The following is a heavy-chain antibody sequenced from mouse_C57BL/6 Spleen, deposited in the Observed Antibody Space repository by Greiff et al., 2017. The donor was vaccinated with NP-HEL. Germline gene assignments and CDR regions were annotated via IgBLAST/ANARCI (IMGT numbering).Heavy chain of an antibody. V-gene: IGHV1-18*01. CDR2: INPNNGGT. Sequence: EVQLQQSGPELVKPGASVKIPCKASGYTFTDYNMDWVKQSHGKSLEWIGDINPNNGGTFYNQKVKGKATLTVDKSSSTAYMGRRSLTSEDTAVYYCAREIGLDSSGYWFAYWGQGTLVTVSA. CDR1: GYTFTDYN. CDR3: AREIGLDSSGYWFAY. J-gene: IGHJ3*01. D-gene: IGHD3-2*02.